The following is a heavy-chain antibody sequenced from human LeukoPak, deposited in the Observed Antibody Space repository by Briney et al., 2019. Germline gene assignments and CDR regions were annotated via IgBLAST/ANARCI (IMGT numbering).Heavy chain of an antibody. CDR2: IIPIFGTA. V-gene: IGHV1-69*13. Sequence: PLASVKVSCKASGGTFSSYAISWVRQAPGQGLEWMGGIIPIFGTANYAQKFRGRVTITADESTSTAYMELSSLRSEDTAVYYCARAVAGHEIFDYWGQGTLVTVSS. D-gene: IGHD6-19*01. CDR3: ARAVAGHEIFDY. CDR1: GGTFSSYA. J-gene: IGHJ4*02.